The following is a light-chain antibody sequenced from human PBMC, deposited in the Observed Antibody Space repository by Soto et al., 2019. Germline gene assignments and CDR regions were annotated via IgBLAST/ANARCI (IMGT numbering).Light chain of an antibody. CDR1: QSVSSTY. CDR2: GAS. J-gene: IGKJ1*01. CDR3: HQYGDSQA. Sequence: EIVLTQSPGTLSLSPGERATLSCRASQSVSSTYLAWYQQKPGQAPRLLIYGASSRATGIPDRFSGSGSGTDFNLTISRLEPEDFAVYYYHQYGDSQAFGQGTKVEI. V-gene: IGKV3-20*01.